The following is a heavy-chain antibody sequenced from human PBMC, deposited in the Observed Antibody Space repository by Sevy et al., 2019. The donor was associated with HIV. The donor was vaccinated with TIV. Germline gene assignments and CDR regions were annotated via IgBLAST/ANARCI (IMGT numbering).Heavy chain of an antibody. CDR2: ISYDGSNK. J-gene: IGHJ1*01. D-gene: IGHD3-22*01. CDR3: AREGTFYYDRTQSGFKY. V-gene: IGHV3-30-3*01. CDR1: GFTFSTYA. Sequence: GGSLRLSCAASGFTFSTYAMHWVRQAPGKGLEWVAVISYDGSNKYYADSVKGRFTISRDNSKNTLYLQMNSLRAEDTAVYYCAREGTFYYDRTQSGFKYWGQGTLVTVSS.